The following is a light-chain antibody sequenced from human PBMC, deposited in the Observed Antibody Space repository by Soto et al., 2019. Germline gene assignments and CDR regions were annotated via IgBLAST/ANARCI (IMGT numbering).Light chain of an antibody. V-gene: IGLV2-11*01. CDR2: DVS. J-gene: IGLJ1*01. CDR1: SGDVGGYNY. CDR3: CSYAGSDTYV. Sequence: QSALTQPRSVSGSPGQSVTISCTGTSGDVGGYNYVSWYQHHPGRAPKLMIYDVSRRPSGVPDRFSGSNSGNTASLTISGLQAEDEADYYCCSYAGSDTYVFGTGTKLTVL.